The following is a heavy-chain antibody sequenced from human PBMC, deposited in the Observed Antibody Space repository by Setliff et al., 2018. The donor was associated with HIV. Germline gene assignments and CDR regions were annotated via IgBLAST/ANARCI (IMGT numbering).Heavy chain of an antibody. CDR2: INQDGSEK. CDR3: ARQAHPRGYYGSAGLFDY. CDR1: GFAFNNFW. D-gene: IGHD3-22*01. J-gene: IGHJ4*02. V-gene: IGHV3-7*03. Sequence: GGSLRLSCAASGFAFNNFWMSWVRQAPGKGLEWLANINQDGSEKYYVDSVKGRFTVSRDNAKNTLHLHMNSLRAEDTAVYYCARQAHPRGYYGSAGLFDYWGQGTPVTVSS.